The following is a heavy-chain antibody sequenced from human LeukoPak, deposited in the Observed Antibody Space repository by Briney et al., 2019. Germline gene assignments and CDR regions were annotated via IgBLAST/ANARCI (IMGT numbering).Heavy chain of an antibody. Sequence: GGSLRLSCVASGFSFSGSVMSWVRQAPGKGLEWVSAISADAAVTYYAASVKGRFTISRDNSKNTLYLQMNSLRVEDTAIYFCAKDSTYDSSGYYDYWGQGTLVTVSS. CDR1: GFSFSGSV. J-gene: IGHJ4*02. CDR2: ISADAAVT. V-gene: IGHV3-23*01. CDR3: AKDSTYDSSGYYDY. D-gene: IGHD3-22*01.